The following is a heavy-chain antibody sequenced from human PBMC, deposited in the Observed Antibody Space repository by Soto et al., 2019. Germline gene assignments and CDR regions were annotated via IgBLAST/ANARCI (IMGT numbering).Heavy chain of an antibody. CDR2: ISGSGGST. CDR3: AKVLPNPYCSSTSCYQFDY. V-gene: IGHV3-23*01. J-gene: IGHJ4*02. D-gene: IGHD2-2*01. Sequence: GGSLRLSCAASGFTFSSYAMSWVRQAPGKGLEWVSAISGSGGSTYYADSVKGRFTISRDNSKNTLYLQMNSLRAEDTAVYYCAKVLPNPYCSSTSCYQFDYWGQGTLVTVSS. CDR1: GFTFSSYA.